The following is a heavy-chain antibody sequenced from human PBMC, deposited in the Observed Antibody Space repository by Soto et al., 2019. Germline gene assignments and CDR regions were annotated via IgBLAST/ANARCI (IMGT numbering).Heavy chain of an antibody. D-gene: IGHD3-10*01. J-gene: IGHJ4*02. CDR1: GGTFSSYT. V-gene: IGHV1-69*04. CDR3: ARDSIPRSGSGSYYNPYYFDY. CDR2: IIPILGIA. Sequence: ASVKVSCKASGGTFSSYTISWVRQAPGQGLEWMGRIIPILGIANYAQKFQGRVTITADKSTSTAYMELSSLRSEDTAVYYCARDSIPRSGSGSYYNPYYFDYWGQGTLVTVSS.